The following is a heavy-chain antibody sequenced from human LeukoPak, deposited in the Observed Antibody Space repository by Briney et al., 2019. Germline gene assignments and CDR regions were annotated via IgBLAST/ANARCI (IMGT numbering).Heavy chain of an antibody. Sequence: GGSLRLSCAASGFVVSNTYMSWVRQAPGKGLEWVSVIYTGGSTDYADSVKGRFTISRDNSKNTLYLQMNSLRAEDTGVYYCARDGGAYCGGDCATNAFDIWGQGTMVTVSS. CDR1: GFVVSNTY. J-gene: IGHJ3*02. D-gene: IGHD2-21*02. CDR3: ARDGGAYCGGDCATNAFDI. CDR2: IYTGGST. V-gene: IGHV3-53*01.